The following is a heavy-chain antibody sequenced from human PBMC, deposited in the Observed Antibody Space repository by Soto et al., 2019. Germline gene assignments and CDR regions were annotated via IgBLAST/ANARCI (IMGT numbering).Heavy chain of an antibody. D-gene: IGHD3-9*01. V-gene: IGHV4-39*01. CDR2: IYYSGTT. J-gene: IGHJ4*02. CDR3: ARHRGYYDILTGYYMELNFDY. CDR1: GGSISSSSYY. Sequence: PSETLSLTCTVSGGSISSSSYYWGWIRQPPGKGLEWIGSIYYSGTTYYNPSLKSRVTISVDTSKNQFSLKLSSVTAADTAVYYCARHRGYYDILTGYYMELNFDYWGQGTLVTVSS.